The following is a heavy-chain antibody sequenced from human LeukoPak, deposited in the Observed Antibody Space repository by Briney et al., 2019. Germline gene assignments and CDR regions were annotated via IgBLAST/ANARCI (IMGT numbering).Heavy chain of an antibody. J-gene: IGHJ6*02. CDR1: GFTFSSYG. CDR3: ARDLTGYYYYYGMDV. CDR2: IWYDGSNK. D-gene: IGHD7-27*01. Sequence: PGRSLRLSCAASGFTFSSYGMHWVRQAPGKGLEWVAVIWYDGSNKYYADSVKGRFTISRDNSKNRLYLQMNSLRAEDTAVYYCARDLTGYYYYYGMDVWGQGTTVAVSS. V-gene: IGHV3-33*01.